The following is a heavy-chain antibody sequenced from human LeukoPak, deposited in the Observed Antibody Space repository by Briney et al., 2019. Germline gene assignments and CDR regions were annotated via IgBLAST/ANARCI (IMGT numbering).Heavy chain of an antibody. J-gene: IGHJ4*02. CDR2: ISSSGDAT. V-gene: IGHV3-23*01. Sequence: PGGSLRLSCAASGFTFSSHAMGWVRQAPGRGLEWVSGISSSGDATYYADSARGRFTISRDNSRNTLYLQINSLRAEDTAAYYCATRNFYQTKPYYYYYFDFWGQGTLVTVPS. D-gene: IGHD3-22*01. CDR1: GFTFSSHA. CDR3: ATRNFYQTKPYYYYYFDF.